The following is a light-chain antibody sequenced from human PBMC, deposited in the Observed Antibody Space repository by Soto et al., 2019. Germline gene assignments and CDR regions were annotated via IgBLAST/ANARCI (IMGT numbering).Light chain of an antibody. Sequence: EIVLTQSPATLSLSPGERATLSCGASQSLSSSYLAWYQQKPGLAPRLLIYDASSRATGIPDRFSGSGSGTDLTLTISRLEPEDFAVYYCQQYGSSPLTFGGGTKVEIK. J-gene: IGKJ4*01. CDR1: QSLSSSY. CDR2: DAS. CDR3: QQYGSSPLT. V-gene: IGKV3D-20*01.